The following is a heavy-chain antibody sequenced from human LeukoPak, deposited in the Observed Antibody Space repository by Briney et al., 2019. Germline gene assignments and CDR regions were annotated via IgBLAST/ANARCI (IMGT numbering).Heavy chain of an antibody. V-gene: IGHV3-48*03. D-gene: IGHD3-10*02. Sequence: SGGSLRLSCAASGFTFSDYEINWVRQAPGKGLEWISCISTSGSTTYYADSVKGRFTISRDNAKNSLFLQMNTLTAEDTADYYCARGALHVFDYWGQGTPVTVSS. CDR2: ISTSGSTT. J-gene: IGHJ4*02. CDR3: ARGALHVFDY. CDR1: GFTFSDYE.